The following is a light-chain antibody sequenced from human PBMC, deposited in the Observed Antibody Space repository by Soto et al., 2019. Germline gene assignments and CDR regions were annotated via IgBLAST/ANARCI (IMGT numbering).Light chain of an antibody. Sequence: QSVLTYPASLSGSPGQSITISCTGTSSDVGGYNYVSWYQQHAGKAPKLILYEVSSRPSGVSNRFSGSKPGNTASLTISGLQDEDEADYYCSSYTSSITLDVLGTGTKITVL. CDR2: EVS. CDR1: SSDVGGYNY. J-gene: IGLJ1*01. CDR3: SSYTSSITLDV. V-gene: IGLV2-14*01.